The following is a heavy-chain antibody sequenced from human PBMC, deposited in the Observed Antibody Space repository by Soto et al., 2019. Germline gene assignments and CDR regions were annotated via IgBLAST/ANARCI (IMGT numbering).Heavy chain of an antibody. D-gene: IGHD1-1*01. CDR1: VFSFSDYT. CDR2: IIPSATT. CDR3: AKERIGIRGRFDS. Sequence: PWGSLRLSCSASVFSFSDYTMNWFRQAPGKGLEWVALIIPSATTYYADPVKGRFTISRDNSKNTVYLEMNSLKSDDTAVYYCAKERIGIRGRFDSWGPGTLVTVSS. V-gene: IGHV3-23*01. J-gene: IGHJ4*02.